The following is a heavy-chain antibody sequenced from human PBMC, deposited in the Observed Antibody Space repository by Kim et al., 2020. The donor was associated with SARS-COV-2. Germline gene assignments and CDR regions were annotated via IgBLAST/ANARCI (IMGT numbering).Heavy chain of an antibody. J-gene: IGHJ2*01. Sequence: SETLSLTCTVSGGSISSYYWSWIRQPPGKGLEWIGYIYYSGSTNYNPSLKSRVTISVDTSKNQFSLKLSSVTAADTAVYYCARDQSRGWYFDLWGRGTLVTVSS. CDR3: ARDQSRGWYFDL. V-gene: IGHV4-59*01. CDR2: IYYSGST. CDR1: GGSISSYY.